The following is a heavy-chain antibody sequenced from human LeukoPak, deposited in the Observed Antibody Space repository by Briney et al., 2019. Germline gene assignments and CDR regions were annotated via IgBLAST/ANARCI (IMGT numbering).Heavy chain of an antibody. CDR1: GYTFTGYY. V-gene: IGHV1-2*02. D-gene: IGHD3-22*01. Sequence: ASVKVSCKASGYTFTGYYMHWVRQAPGQGLEWMGWINPNSGGTNYAQKFQGRVTMTRDTSISTAYMELSSLRAEDTAVYYCAKVRGYSSGYYPNDAFDIWGQGTMATVSS. CDR2: INPNSGGT. J-gene: IGHJ3*02. CDR3: AKVRGYSSGYYPNDAFDI.